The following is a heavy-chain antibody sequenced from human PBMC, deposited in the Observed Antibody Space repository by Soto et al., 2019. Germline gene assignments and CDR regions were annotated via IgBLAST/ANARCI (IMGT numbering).Heavy chain of an antibody. V-gene: IGHV1-2*06. CDR2: MNPNSGAT. D-gene: IGHD2-2*02. J-gene: IGHJ5*02. CDR1: GYTLTGYF. Sequence: ASVKVSCKASGYTLTGYFIHWLRQAPGQGLEWMGRMNPNSGATNYAPKFQGRVSMTRDTSIRTAYMELTSLRSDDTAIYYCAGGGSVVVQPAATPVFDPWGQGTLVTVSS. CDR3: AGGGSVVVQPAATPVFDP.